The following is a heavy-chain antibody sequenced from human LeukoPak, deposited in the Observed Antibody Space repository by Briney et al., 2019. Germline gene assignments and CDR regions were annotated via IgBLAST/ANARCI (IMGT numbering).Heavy chain of an antibody. CDR3: ARDREVGATIRDY. D-gene: IGHD1-26*01. CDR1: GFSFSNYY. J-gene: IGHJ4*02. V-gene: IGHV3-7*01. CDR2: IKPDGSDR. Sequence: PGGSLRLSCAASGFSFSNYYMNWVRQAPGKGLEWVANIKPDGSDRFYVDSVKGRFTISRDNAENSLYLQMNSLRAEDTAVYFCARDREVGATIRDYWGQGTLVTVSS.